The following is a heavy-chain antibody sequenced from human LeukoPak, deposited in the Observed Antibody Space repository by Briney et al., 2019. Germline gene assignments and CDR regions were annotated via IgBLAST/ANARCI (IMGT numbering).Heavy chain of an antibody. CDR2: IYHSGST. V-gene: IGHV4-4*02. J-gene: IGHJ4*02. D-gene: IGHD6-25*01. Sequence: PSETLSLTCAVSGGSISSFNWWSWVRQPPGKGLEWIGEIYHSGSTNYNPSLKSRVTISVDKSKNQLSLKLSSVTAADTAVYYCARVGRGYGQNDYWGQGTLVTVSS. CDR3: ARVGRGYGQNDY. CDR1: GGSISSFNW.